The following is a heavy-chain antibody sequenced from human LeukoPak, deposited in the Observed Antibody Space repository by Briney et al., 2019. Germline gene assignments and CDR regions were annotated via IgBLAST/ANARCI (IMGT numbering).Heavy chain of an antibody. CDR1: GFTFSSYA. D-gene: IGHD3-10*01. Sequence: GRSLRLSCAASGFTFSSYAMHWVRQAPGKGLEWVAVISYDGNIKYYTDSVKGRFTISRGKSKNTLYLQMNSLRDEDTAVYYCARTYYYGYNSWGQGTLVTVSS. CDR2: ISYDGNIK. V-gene: IGHV3-30*04. J-gene: IGHJ4*02. CDR3: ARTYYYGYNS.